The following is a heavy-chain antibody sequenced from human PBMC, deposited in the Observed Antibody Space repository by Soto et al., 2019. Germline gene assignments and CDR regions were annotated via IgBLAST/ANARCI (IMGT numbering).Heavy chain of an antibody. V-gene: IGHV4-59*08. CDR2: IYYTGST. CDR3: ARHAFGSGFYYGMNV. J-gene: IGHJ6*02. Sequence: QVQLQEWGPGLVKPSETLSLTCAVSGDAITSYFWSWIRQPAEKGLEWLGYIYYTGSTIYNPSLMRRVTISLDTSKNQFSLKLSSVTAADTAVYYCARHAFGSGFYYGMNVWGQGTTVTVSS. CDR1: GDAITSYF. D-gene: IGHD3-10*01.